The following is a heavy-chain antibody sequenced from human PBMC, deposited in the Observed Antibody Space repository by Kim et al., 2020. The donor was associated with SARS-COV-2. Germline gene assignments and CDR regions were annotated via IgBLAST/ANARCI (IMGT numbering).Heavy chain of an antibody. CDR3: ARLRFLEWFYNDAFDI. CDR1: GGSFSGYY. Sequence: SETLSLTCAVYGGSFSGYYWSWIRQPPGKGLELIGEINHSGSTNYNPSLKSRVTISVDTSKNQFSLKLSSVTAADTAVYYCARLRFLEWFYNDAFDIWGQGTMVTVSS. J-gene: IGHJ3*02. CDR2: INHSGST. D-gene: IGHD3-3*01. V-gene: IGHV4-34*01.